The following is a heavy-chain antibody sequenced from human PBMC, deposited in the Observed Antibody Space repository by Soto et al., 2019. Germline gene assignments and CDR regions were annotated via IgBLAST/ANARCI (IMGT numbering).Heavy chain of an antibody. D-gene: IGHD5-18*01. CDR2: IYPGDSNT. CDR1: GDAFTNYW. Sequence: PRESLKISCKGSGDAFTNYWIAWVRQMPGKGLEWMGIIYPGDSNTRYSPSFQGQVTISADKSISTAYLQWSSLKASDTAMYYCARTSMQSRGYSYGHGGMDVWGQGTTVTVSS. CDR3: ARTSMQSRGYSYGHGGMDV. J-gene: IGHJ6*02. V-gene: IGHV5-51*01.